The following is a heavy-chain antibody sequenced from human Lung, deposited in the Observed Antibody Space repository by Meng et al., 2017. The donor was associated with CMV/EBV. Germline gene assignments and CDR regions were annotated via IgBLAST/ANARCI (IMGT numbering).Heavy chain of an antibody. CDR3: ARVGIVVVPAAIGRYYYYGMDV. CDR2: INPSGGST. V-gene: IGHV1-46*01. CDR1: GYTFTSYY. J-gene: IGHJ6*01. D-gene: IGHD2-2*02. Sequence: ASVXVSCKASGYTFTSYYMHWVRQAPGQGLEWMGIINPSGGSTSYAQKFQGRVTMTRDTSTSTVYMELSSLRSEDTAVYYCARVGIVVVPAAIGRYYYYGMDVWGQGTTVNVSS.